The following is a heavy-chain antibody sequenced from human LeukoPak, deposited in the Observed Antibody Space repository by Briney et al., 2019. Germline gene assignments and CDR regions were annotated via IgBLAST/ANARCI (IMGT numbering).Heavy chain of an antibody. J-gene: IGHJ4*02. D-gene: IGHD4-11*01. CDR3: ARETTGGHDY. V-gene: IGHV4-34*11. Sequence: SETLSLTCAVYGGSFSGYYWSWIRQPPGKGLEWIGYIYYTGSTNCNPSLKSRVTISIDTSKNQFSLKLNSVTAADTAVYYCARETTGGHDYWGQGSLVTVSS. CDR1: GGSFSGYY. CDR2: IYYTGST.